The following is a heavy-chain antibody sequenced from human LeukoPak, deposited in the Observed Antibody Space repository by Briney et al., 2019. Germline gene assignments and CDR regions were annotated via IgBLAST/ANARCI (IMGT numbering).Heavy chain of an antibody. CDR2: ISGSGGST. Sequence: GGSLRLSCAASGFTFNDYAMHWVRRAPGKGLEWVSAISGSGGSTYYADSVKGRFTISRDNSKNTLYLQMNSLRAEDTAVYYCAKGLDLLWCFDYWGQGTLVTVSS. D-gene: IGHD2-21*01. V-gene: IGHV3-23*01. CDR1: GFTFNDYA. CDR3: AKGLDLLWCFDY. J-gene: IGHJ4*02.